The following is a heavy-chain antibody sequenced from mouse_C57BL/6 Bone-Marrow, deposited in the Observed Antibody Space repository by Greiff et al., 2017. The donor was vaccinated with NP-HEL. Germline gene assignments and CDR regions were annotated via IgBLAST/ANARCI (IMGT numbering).Heavy chain of an antibody. CDR2: ISSGGDYI. Sequence: DVMLVESGEGLVKPGGSLKLSCAASGFTFSSYAMSWVRPTPEKRLEWVAYISSGGDYIYYADTVKGRFTISRDNARNTLYLQMSSLKSEDTAMDYCTRGDGSSYGFDYWGQGTTLTVSS. CDR3: TRGDGSSYGFDY. V-gene: IGHV5-9-1*02. D-gene: IGHD1-1*01. CDR1: GFTFSSYA. J-gene: IGHJ2*01.